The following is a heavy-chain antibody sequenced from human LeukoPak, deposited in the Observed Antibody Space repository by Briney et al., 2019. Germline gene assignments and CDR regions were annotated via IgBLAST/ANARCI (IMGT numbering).Heavy chain of an antibody. V-gene: IGHV4-4*02. J-gene: IGHJ3*02. Sequence: SGTLSLTCAVSGGSISSSNWWSWVRPPPGKGLEWIGEIYHSGSTNYNPSLKSRVTISVDKSKNQFSLKLSSVTAADTAVYYCASAYYYDSSGYDVSAFDIWGQGTMVTVSS. D-gene: IGHD3-22*01. CDR1: GGSISSSNW. CDR3: ASAYYYDSSGYDVSAFDI. CDR2: IYHSGST.